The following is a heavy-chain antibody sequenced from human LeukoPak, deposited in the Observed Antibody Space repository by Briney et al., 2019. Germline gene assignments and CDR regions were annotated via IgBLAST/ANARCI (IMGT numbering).Heavy chain of an antibody. J-gene: IGHJ4*02. CDR3: AKDRVGSRGPYYFDY. Sequence: PGGSLRLSCAASGFTFNNYAMTWVRQAPGKGLEWVSSINDNGGSTFYAASVKGRFTISRDNSKNTLSLQMSSLRAEDTAIYYCAKDRVGSRGPYYFDYWGQGTLVTVSS. D-gene: IGHD3-10*01. V-gene: IGHV3-23*01. CDR2: INDNGGST. CDR1: GFTFNNYA.